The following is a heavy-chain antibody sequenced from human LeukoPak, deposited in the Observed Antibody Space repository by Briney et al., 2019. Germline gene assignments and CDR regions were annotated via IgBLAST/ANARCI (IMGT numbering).Heavy chain of an antibody. D-gene: IGHD3-16*01. J-gene: IGHJ6*02. V-gene: IGHV1-69*13. CDR2: IIPIFGTA. Sequence: SVKVSCKASGNSISNYAVSWVRQAPGQGFEWMGGIIPIFGTADYAQKFQGRVTITADRSTSTTYMALSSLKSEDTATYYCTTRACHAGGCSSSFYYYYGLHFWGQGTTVSVSS. CDR3: TTRACHAGGCSSSFYYYYGLHF. CDR1: GNSISNYA.